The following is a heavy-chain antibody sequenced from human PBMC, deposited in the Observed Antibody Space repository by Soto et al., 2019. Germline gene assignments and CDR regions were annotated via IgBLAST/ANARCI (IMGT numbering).Heavy chain of an antibody. CDR1: GYIFSTYW. CDR3: AREYCSSTSCLNWFDP. CDR2: IFPGDSDT. V-gene: IGHV5-51*01. Sequence: GESLKISCKASGYIFSTYWIGWVRQMPGKGLEWMGTIFPGDSDTRYSPSFQGQVTISVDKSVSTAYLQWGSLKASDTAVYYCAREYCSSTSCLNWFDPWGQGTLVTVSS. J-gene: IGHJ5*02. D-gene: IGHD2-2*01.